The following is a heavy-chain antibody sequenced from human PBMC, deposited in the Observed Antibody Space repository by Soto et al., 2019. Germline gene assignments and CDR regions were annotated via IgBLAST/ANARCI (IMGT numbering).Heavy chain of an antibody. D-gene: IGHD3-16*02. CDR3: VLTEYDYIWGSYREFDY. V-gene: IGHV3-23*01. Sequence: GGSLRLSCAASGFTFSSYAMSWVRQAPGKGLEWVSAISGSGGSTYYADSVKGRFTISRDNSKNTLYLQMNSLRAEDTAVYYCVLTEYDYIWGSYREFDYWGQGTLVTVAS. CDR2: ISGSGGST. J-gene: IGHJ4*02. CDR1: GFTFSSYA.